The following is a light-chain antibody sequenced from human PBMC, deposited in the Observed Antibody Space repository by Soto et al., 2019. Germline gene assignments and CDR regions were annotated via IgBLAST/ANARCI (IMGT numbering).Light chain of an antibody. J-gene: IGLJ1*01. CDR3: AAWDDSLNGLYV. V-gene: IGLV1-44*01. CDR2: SNN. Sequence: QSVLTQPPSASGTPRQRGTISCSGSSSNIGSNTVNWYQQLPGTAPKLLIYSNNQRPSGVPDRFSGSKSGTSASLAISGLQSEDEADYYCAAWDDSLNGLYVFGTGTKVTVL. CDR1: SSNIGSNT.